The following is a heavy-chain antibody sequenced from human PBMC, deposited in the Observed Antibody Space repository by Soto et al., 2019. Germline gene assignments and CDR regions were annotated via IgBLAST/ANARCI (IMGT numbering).Heavy chain of an antibody. Sequence: SETLSLTCAVYGGSFRDYYWSWIRQTPDKGLEWIGEINHSGRTNYNPSLKSRVTVSVDTSKNQFSLKVTSVTAADTAIYHCARGQGTTEVNDGPGYWGQGAMVTVSS. D-gene: IGHD1-1*01. J-gene: IGHJ4*02. V-gene: IGHV4-34*01. CDR2: INHSGRT. CDR1: GGSFRDYY. CDR3: ARGQGTTEVNDGPGY.